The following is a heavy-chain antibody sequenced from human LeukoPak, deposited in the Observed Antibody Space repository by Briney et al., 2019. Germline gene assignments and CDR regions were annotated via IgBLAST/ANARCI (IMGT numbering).Heavy chain of an antibody. CDR2: IYPGDSDT. J-gene: IGHJ6*02. D-gene: IGHD4-17*01. CDR1: GYSFTSYW. CDR3: ARLDYGDHPVTGTYYYYGMDV. Sequence: GESLKISCKGSGYSFTSYWIGWVRQMPGKGLEWMGIIYPGDSDTRYSPSFQGQVTISADKSISTAYLQWSSLKASDTAMYYCARLDYGDHPVTGTYYYYGMDVWGQGTTVTVSS. V-gene: IGHV5-51*01.